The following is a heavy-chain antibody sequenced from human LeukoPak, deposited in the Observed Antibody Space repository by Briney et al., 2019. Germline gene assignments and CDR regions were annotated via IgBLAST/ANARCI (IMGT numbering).Heavy chain of an antibody. CDR1: GYTFTVYY. CDR2: INPNSGGT. D-gene: IGHD6-13*01. J-gene: IGHJ4*02. V-gene: IGHV1-2*02. CDR3: ARGEQQLVEYYFDY. Sequence: EASVNVSCKSSGYTFTVYYMHWVRQAPGQGLEGVGWINPNSGGTNYTQKFGGSVTKTRDTPLSTAYMELRTLRCDDTAVFLCARGEQQLVEYYFDYWGQGTLVTVSS.